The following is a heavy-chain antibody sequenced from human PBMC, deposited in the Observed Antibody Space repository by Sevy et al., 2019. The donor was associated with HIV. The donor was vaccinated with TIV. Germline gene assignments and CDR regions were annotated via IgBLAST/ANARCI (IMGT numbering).Heavy chain of an antibody. CDR3: ARDRDITFGGGDAFDI. CDR1: GGTFGTYS. D-gene: IGHD3-16*01. Sequence: ASVKVSCKASGGTFGTYSLSWLRQAPGQGFEWMGGIIPIFHSANYPQNFQGRVTITADESTSTAYMELSSLRPEDSAVYYCARDRDITFGGGDAFDIWGHGTMVTVSS. V-gene: IGHV1-69*13. J-gene: IGHJ3*02. CDR2: IIPIFHSA.